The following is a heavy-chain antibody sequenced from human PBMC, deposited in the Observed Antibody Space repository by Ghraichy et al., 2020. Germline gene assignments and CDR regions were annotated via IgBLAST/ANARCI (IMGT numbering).Heavy chain of an antibody. Sequence: GGSLRLSCAASGFTVSNNYVTWVRQAPGNGLEWVSTIYSTGNTYYADSVTGSFSLSRDTSQNSVYLQMNSLTVEDTAVYYCATGGISDPSASFHFDYWGQGTLVTVSS. J-gene: IGHJ4*02. CDR3: ATGGISDPSASFHFDY. D-gene: IGHD3-10*01. V-gene: IGHV3-66*01. CDR2: IYSTGNT. CDR1: GFTVSNNY.